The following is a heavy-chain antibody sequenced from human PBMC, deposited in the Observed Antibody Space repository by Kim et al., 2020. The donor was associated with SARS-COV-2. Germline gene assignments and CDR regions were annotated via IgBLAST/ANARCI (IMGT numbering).Heavy chain of an antibody. D-gene: IGHD2-2*01. Sequence: GGSLRLSCAASGFTFSSYAMHWVRQAPGKGLEWVAVISYDGSNKYYADSVKGRFTISRDNSKNTLYLKMNSLRAEDTAVYYCARSSNKIVVVPAATDYWG. CDR1: GFTFSSYA. CDR2: ISYDGSNK. CDR3: ARSSNKIVVVPAATDY. J-gene: IGHJ4*01. V-gene: IGHV3-30*04.